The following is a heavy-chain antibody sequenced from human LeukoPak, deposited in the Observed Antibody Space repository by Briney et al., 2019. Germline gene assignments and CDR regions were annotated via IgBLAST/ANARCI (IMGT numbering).Heavy chain of an antibody. CDR3: AKDTRVVAATGGKYYYGMDV. V-gene: IGHV3-30*18. Sequence: GGSLRLSCAASGFTFSSYAMSWVRQAPGKGLEWVAVISYDGSNKYYADSVKGRFTISRDNSKNTLYLQMNSLRAEDTAVYYCAKDTRVVAATGGKYYYGMDVWGQGTTVTVSS. J-gene: IGHJ6*02. D-gene: IGHD2-15*01. CDR2: ISYDGSNK. CDR1: GFTFSSYA.